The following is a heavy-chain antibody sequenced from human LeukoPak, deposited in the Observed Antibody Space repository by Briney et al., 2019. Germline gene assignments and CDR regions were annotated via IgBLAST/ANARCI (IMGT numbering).Heavy chain of an antibody. J-gene: IGHJ5*02. V-gene: IGHV4-61*02. CDR2: IYTSGST. D-gene: IGHD6-13*01. CDR3: ARDYVEAAAGTLSWFDP. Sequence: SETLSLTCTVSGGSISSGSYYWSWIRQPAGKGLEWIGRIYTSGSTNYNPSLKSRVTISVDTSKNQFSLKLSSVTAADTAVYYCARDYVEAAAGTLSWFDPWGQGTLVTVSS. CDR1: GGSISSGSYY.